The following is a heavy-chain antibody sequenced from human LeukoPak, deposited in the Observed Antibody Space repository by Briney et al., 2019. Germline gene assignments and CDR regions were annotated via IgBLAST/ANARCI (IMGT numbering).Heavy chain of an antibody. D-gene: IGHD2-2*01. CDR1: GGSFSGYY. CDR3: ARGGYCSSTSCFDY. Sequence: SETLSLTCAVYGGSFSGYYWSWIRQPPGKGLEWIGEINHSGSTNYNPSLKSRVTISVGTSKNQFSLKLSSVTAADTAVYYCARGGYCSSTSCFDYWGQGTLVTVSS. J-gene: IGHJ4*02. CDR2: INHSGST. V-gene: IGHV4-34*01.